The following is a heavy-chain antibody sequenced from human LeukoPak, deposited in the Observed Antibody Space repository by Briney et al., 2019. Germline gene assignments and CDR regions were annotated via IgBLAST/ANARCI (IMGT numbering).Heavy chain of an antibody. Sequence: PGGSLRLSCAASGFTFSSYSMNWVRQAPGKGLEWVSYISSSSSTIYYADSVKGRFTISRDNAKNSLYLQMNSLRDEDTAVYYCARAVTRRWLQTHFDYWGQGTLVTVSS. V-gene: IGHV3-48*02. CDR3: ARAVTRRWLQTHFDY. J-gene: IGHJ4*02. D-gene: IGHD5-24*01. CDR1: GFTFSSYS. CDR2: ISSSSSTI.